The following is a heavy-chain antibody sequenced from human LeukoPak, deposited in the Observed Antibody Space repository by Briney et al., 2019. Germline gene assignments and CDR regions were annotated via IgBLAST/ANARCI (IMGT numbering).Heavy chain of an antibody. CDR3: ARGRVSNDFWSGYSHNWFDP. CDR1: GVSISRTTYY. D-gene: IGHD3-3*01. V-gene: IGHV4-39*07. Sequence: PSETLSLTCTLSGVSISRTTYYWAWIRQSPGRGLEWIGEIDPNGNTKYNPSLETRVTMSLDTSKNQFSLRLSSVTAAETAIYYCARGRVSNDFWSGYSHNWFDPWGQGALVAVSS. J-gene: IGHJ5*02. CDR2: IDPNGNT.